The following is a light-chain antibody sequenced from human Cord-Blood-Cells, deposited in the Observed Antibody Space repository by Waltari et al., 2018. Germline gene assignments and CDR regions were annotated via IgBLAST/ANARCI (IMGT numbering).Light chain of an antibody. CDR1: SSDVGGYNY. CDR3: CSYAGSYTF. CDR2: DVS. Sequence: QSALTQPRSVSGSPGQSVTISCTGTSSDVGGYNYVSWYQQHPGKAPKLMIYDVSKRPSVVPDRFSGSKSGNPASLTISGLQAEDEADYYCCSYAGSYTFFGTGTKVTVL. V-gene: IGLV2-11*01. J-gene: IGLJ1*01.